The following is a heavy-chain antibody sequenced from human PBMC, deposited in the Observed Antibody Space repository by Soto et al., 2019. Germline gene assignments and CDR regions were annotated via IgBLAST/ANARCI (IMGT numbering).Heavy chain of an antibody. CDR2: ISAYNGNT. V-gene: IGHV1-18*01. Sequence: ASVKVSCKASGYTFTSCGISWVRQAPGQGLEWMGWISAYNGNTNYAQKLQGRVTMTTDTSTSTAYMELRSLRSDDTAVYYCATVGYSSSWNDAFDIWGQGTMVTVSS. J-gene: IGHJ3*02. CDR3: ATVGYSSSWNDAFDI. D-gene: IGHD6-13*01. CDR1: GYTFTSCG.